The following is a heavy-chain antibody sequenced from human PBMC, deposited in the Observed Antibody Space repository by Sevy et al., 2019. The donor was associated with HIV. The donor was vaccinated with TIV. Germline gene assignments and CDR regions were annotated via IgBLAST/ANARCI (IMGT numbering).Heavy chain of an antibody. J-gene: IGHJ6*03. CDR1: GDSVSSNSAA. D-gene: IGHD6-13*01. CDR3: ARDQPLIAAAGTPYYYMDV. CDR2: TYYRSKWYN. Sequence: SQTLSLTCAISGDSVSSNSAAWNWIRQSPSRGLEWLGRTYYRSKWYNDYAVSVKSRITINPDTSKNQLSLQLNSVTPEDTAVYYCARDQPLIAAAGTPYYYMDVWGKGTTVTVSS. V-gene: IGHV6-1*01.